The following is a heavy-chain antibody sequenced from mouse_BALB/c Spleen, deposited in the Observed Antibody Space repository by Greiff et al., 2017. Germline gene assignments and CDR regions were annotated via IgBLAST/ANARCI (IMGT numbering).Heavy chain of an antibody. CDR3: AREGGKGAMDY. J-gene: IGHJ4*01. CDR2: IYPGNGDT. Sequence: QVQLQQPGAELVKPGASVKMSCKASGYTFTSYNMHWVKQTPGQGLEWIGAIYPGNGDTSYNQKFKGKATLTADKSSSTAYMQLSSLTSEDSAVYYCAREGGKGAMDYWGQGTSVTVSA. CDR1: GYTFTSYN. V-gene: IGHV1-12*01. D-gene: IGHD1-3*01.